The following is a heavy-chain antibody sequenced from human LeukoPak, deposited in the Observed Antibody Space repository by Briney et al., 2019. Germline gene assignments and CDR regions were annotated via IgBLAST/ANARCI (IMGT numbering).Heavy chain of an antibody. CDR3: AKDGYSSSWYYFDY. V-gene: IGHV3-9*01. D-gene: IGHD6-13*01. Sequence: PGGSLRLSCAASGFTFDDYAMHWVRQAPWKGLGWVSGISWNSGSIGYADSVKGRFTISRDNAKNSLYLQMNSLRAEDTALYYCAKDGYSSSWYYFDYWGQGTLVTVSS. CDR1: GFTFDDYA. CDR2: ISWNSGSI. J-gene: IGHJ4*02.